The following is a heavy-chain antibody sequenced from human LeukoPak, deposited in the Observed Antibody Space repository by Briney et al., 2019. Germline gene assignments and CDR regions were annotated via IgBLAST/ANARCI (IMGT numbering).Heavy chain of an antibody. V-gene: IGHV4-4*08. CDR3: XXXXXGETCLDN. Sequence: SETLSLTCSVSGGSISSYYWSWIRQPPGNGLEWIGYVSTNGNTNYNPSLKGRVTISVDTSKNQFSLKVSSVTAAETAVYYCXXXXXGETCLDNWGQGTLVTVSS. CDR2: VSTNGNT. D-gene: IGHD2-21*01. CDR1: GGSISSYY. J-gene: IGHJ4*02.